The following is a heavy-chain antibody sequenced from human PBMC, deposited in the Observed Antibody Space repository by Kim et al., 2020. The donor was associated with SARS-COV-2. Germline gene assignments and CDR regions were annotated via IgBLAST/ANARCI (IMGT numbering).Heavy chain of an antibody. V-gene: IGHV3-48*02. Sequence: YYADTVEGRFTIARENGDNSLYLQMDSLRDEDTAVYYCARNLGGYGLFDYWGHGTLVTVSS. J-gene: IGHJ4*01. CDR3: ARNLGGYGLFDY. D-gene: IGHD5-12*01.